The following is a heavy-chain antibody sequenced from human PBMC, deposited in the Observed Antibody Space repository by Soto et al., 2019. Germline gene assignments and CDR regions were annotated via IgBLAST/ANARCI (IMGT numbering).Heavy chain of an antibody. D-gene: IGHD6-13*01. Sequence: GGSLRLSCEASGFIFPNFGLHWVRQAPGKGLQWLGVVSSDGSRKYYADSVRGRLNISRDNPKNTLYLQLDRLSADDTAVYYCAKSWNLDFSATWYAPDYWGQGPLVTVSS. CDR2: VSSDGSRK. CDR3: AKSWNLDFSATWYAPDY. V-gene: IGHV3-30*18. CDR1: GFIFPNFG. J-gene: IGHJ4*02.